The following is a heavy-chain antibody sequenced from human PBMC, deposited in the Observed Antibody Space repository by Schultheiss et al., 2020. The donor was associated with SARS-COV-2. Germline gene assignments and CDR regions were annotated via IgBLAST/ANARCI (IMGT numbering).Heavy chain of an antibody. V-gene: IGHV3-23*01. J-gene: IGHJ6*02. D-gene: IGHD6-19*01. CDR3: AKVAVAGKRYYYDMDV. CDR1: GFTFSSYG. Sequence: GESLKISCAASGFTFSSYGMSWVRQAPGKGLEWVSAISGSGSSTYDADSVKGRFTISRDNSKNTLYLQMNSLRAEDTAVYYCAKVAVAGKRYYYDMDVWGQGTTVTVSS. CDR2: ISGSGSST.